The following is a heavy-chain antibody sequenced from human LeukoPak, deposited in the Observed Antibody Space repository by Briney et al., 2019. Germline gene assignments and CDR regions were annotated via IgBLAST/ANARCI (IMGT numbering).Heavy chain of an antibody. D-gene: IGHD3-10*01. V-gene: IGHV4-61*02. CDR3: ARDIGRFGELFSDY. J-gene: IGHJ4*02. Sequence: SQTLSLTCTVSGGSISSGSYYWSWIRQPAGKGLEWIGRIYTSGSTNYNPSLKSRVTISVDTSKNQFSLKLSSVTAVDTAVYYCARDIGRFGELFSDYWGQGTLVTVSS. CDR1: GGSISSGSYY. CDR2: IYTSGST.